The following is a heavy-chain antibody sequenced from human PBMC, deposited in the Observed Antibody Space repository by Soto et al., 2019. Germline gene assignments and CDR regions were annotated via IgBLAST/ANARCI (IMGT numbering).Heavy chain of an antibody. CDR3: ARGNHRWLQLWYFDL. CDR2: IIPIFGTV. Sequence: QVQLVQSGAEVKKPGSSVKVSCKASGGTFSNYPISWVRQAPGQGLEWMGGIIPIFGTVNYAQKFQGRVTITADESTSTAYMELRSLRSEDTAVYYCARGNHRWLQLWYFDLWGRGTLVTVSS. CDR1: GGTFSNYP. J-gene: IGHJ2*01. V-gene: IGHV1-69*12. D-gene: IGHD5-12*01.